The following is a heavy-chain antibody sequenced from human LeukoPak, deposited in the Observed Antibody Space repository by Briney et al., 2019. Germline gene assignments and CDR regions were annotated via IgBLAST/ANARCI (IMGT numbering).Heavy chain of an antibody. D-gene: IGHD6-13*01. J-gene: IGHJ5*02. CDR2: IKEDGSEK. V-gene: IGHV3-7*01. CDR1: GFTFSSYY. CDR3: ARGYSSSWYESDWFDP. Sequence: TGGSLRLSCAASGFTFSSYYMSWVRQTPGKGLEWVANIKEDGSEKYHVDSVKGRFTISRDNAKNSLHLQMNSLRAEDTAVYYCARGYSSSWYESDWFDPWGQGTLVTVSS.